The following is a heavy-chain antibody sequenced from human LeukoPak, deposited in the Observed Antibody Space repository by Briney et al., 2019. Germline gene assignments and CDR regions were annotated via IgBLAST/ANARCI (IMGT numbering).Heavy chain of an antibody. CDR1: GYSISSGYY. D-gene: IGHD6-13*01. CDR3: ARGEQQLVQIDY. J-gene: IGHJ4*02. V-gene: IGHV4-38-2*02. Sequence: SETLSLTCTVSGYSISSGYYWGWIRQPPGKGLEWIGSIYHSGSTYYNPSLKSRVTISVDTSKNQFSLKLSSVTAADTAVYYCARGEQQLVQIDYWGQGTLVTVSS. CDR2: IYHSGST.